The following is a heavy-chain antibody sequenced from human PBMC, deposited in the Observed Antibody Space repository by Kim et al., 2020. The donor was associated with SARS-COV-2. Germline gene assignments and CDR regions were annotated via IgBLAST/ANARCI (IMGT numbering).Heavy chain of an antibody. CDR1: GYTFTSYY. CDR3: ARDGDGSGSYYNYGMDV. D-gene: IGHD3-10*01. Sequence: ASVKVSCKASGYTFTSYYMHWVRQAPGQGLEWMGIINPSGGSTSYAQKFQGRVTMTRDTSTSTVYMELSSLRSEDTAVYYCARDGDGSGSYYNYGMDVWGQGTTVTVSS. V-gene: IGHV1-46*01. J-gene: IGHJ6*02. CDR2: INPSGGST.